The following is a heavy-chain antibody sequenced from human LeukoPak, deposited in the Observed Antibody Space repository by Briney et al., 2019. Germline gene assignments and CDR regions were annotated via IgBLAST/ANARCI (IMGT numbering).Heavy chain of an antibody. CDR3: ARVGSSGWYDY. Sequence: GGSLRLSCAASGFTFSSYSMNWVRQAPEKGLEWVSSISTSSNYIYYVDSVKGRFTISRDNAKNSLYLQMNSLRAEDTAVYYCARVGSSGWYDYWGQGALATVSS. CDR1: GFTFSSYS. V-gene: IGHV3-21*01. D-gene: IGHD6-19*01. CDR2: ISTSSNYI. J-gene: IGHJ4*02.